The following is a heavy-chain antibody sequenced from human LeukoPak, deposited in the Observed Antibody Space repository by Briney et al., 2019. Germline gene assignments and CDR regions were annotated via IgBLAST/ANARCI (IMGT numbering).Heavy chain of an antibody. Sequence: ESGTFSSMGSGYPFASYCIGWARHMPGKGLEWMAKIYPGDSDTRSSPSFHGQVTNSADKSSGTAYLQWSSLKASDTAMYYCARHDCSGGDCYPGSYWGQGTLLTVSS. D-gene: IGHD2-21*02. CDR1: GYPFASYC. CDR3: ARHDCSGGDCYPGSY. CDR2: IYPGDSDT. V-gene: IGHV5-51*01. J-gene: IGHJ4*02.